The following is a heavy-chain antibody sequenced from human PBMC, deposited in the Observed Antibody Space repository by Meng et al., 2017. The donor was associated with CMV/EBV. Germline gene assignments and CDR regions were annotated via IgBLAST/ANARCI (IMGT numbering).Heavy chain of an antibody. Sequence: GSLRLSCTVSGGSISSSSYYWGWIRQPPGKGLEWLGSIYYSGSTYYNPSLKSPVTISVDTSKNPFSLKLSSVTAADTAVYYCARVGGSLPDYWGQGTLVTVSS. CDR1: GGSISSSSYY. V-gene: IGHV4-39*07. J-gene: IGHJ4*02. CDR2: IYYSGST. D-gene: IGHD1-26*01. CDR3: ARVGGSLPDY.